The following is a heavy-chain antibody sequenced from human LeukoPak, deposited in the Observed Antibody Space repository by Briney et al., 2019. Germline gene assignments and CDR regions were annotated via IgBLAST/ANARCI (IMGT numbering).Heavy chain of an antibody. CDR1: GYTFTSYG. J-gene: IGHJ4*02. V-gene: IGHV1-18*03. D-gene: IGHD6-13*01. Sequence: ASVKVSCKASGYTFTSYGISWVRPAPGQGLEWMGWISAYNGNTNYAQKLQGRVTMTTDISTSTAYMELRSLRSEDMAIYYCARSSSWWDPFDHWGQGTLVTVSS. CDR3: ARSSSWWDPFDH. CDR2: ISAYNGNT.